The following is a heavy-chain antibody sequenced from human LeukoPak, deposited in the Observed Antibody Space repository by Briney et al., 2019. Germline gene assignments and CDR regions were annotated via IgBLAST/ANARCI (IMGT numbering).Heavy chain of an antibody. CDR2: ISSSSSYI. J-gene: IGHJ4*02. V-gene: IGHV3-21*01. Sequence: GGSLRLPCAASGFTFSSYSMNWVRQASGKGLEWVSSISSSSSYIYYADSVKGRFTISRDNAKNSLYLQMNSLRAEDTAVYYCARDQGYYDSSGYGYWGQGTLVTVSS. CDR1: GFTFSSYS. CDR3: ARDQGYYDSSGYGY. D-gene: IGHD3-22*01.